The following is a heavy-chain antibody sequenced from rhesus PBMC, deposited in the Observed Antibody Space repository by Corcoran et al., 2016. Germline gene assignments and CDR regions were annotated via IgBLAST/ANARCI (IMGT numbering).Heavy chain of an antibody. CDR2: IGGSGCT. Sequence: QVQLQESGPGLVKPSETLSLTCAVSGGSISGFYWNWIRQPQGKGLAWVGYIGGSGCTSYNPSLKSRVTISIDTSKNQFSLMLRSVTAADTAVYYCARSPLGIYNRFDVWGPGVLVTVSS. CDR1: GGSISGFY. J-gene: IGHJ5-1*01. CDR3: ARSPLGIYNRFDV. D-gene: IGHD7-45*01. V-gene: IGHV4-165*01.